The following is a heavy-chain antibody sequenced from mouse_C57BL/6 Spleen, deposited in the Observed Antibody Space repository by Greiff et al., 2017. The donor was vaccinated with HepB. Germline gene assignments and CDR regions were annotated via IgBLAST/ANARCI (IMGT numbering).Heavy chain of an antibody. V-gene: IGHV1-64*01. CDR2: IHTNSGST. J-gene: IGHJ2*01. CDR1: GYTFTSYW. D-gene: IGHD4-1*01. Sequence: VQLQQPGAELVKPGASVKLSCKASGYTFTSYWMHWVKQRPGQGLEWFGLIHTNSGSTNYNEKFKSKATLTVDKSSRTAYMQPSNLTTEDAAGYYCEREGDWDWSYWGQGTTLTVSS. CDR3: EREGDWDWSY.